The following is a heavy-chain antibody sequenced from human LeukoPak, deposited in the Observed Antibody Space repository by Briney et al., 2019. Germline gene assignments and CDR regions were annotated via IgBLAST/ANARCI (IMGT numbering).Heavy chain of an antibody. J-gene: IGHJ4*02. CDR3: AKDTRPSLWFGELMGDY. Sequence: AGGSLRLSCAASGFTFSSYGMHWVRQAPGKGLEWVAFIRYDGSNKYYADSVKGRFTISRDNSKNTLYLQMNGLRAEDTAVYYCAKDTRPSLWFGELMGDYWGQGTLVTVSS. D-gene: IGHD3-10*01. V-gene: IGHV3-30*02. CDR2: IRYDGSNK. CDR1: GFTFSSYG.